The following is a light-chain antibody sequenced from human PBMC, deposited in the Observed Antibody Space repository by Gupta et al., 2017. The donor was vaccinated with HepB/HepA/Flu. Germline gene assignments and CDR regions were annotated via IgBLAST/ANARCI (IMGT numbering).Light chain of an antibody. Sequence: DIQMTQSPSTLSASVGDRVTITCRASQSISSWLAWLAWYQQKPGKAPKLLIYKTSSLESGVPSRFSGSGSGTEFTLTISSLQPDDFATYYCQHDSTHSQSFGQGTKVEIK. CDR2: KTS. CDR1: QSISSWLAW. J-gene: IGKJ1*01. CDR3: QHDSTHSQS. V-gene: IGKV1-5*03.